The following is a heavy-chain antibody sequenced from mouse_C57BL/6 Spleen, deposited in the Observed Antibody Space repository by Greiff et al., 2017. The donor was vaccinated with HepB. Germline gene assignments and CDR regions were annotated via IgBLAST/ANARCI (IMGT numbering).Heavy chain of an antibody. CDR3: ARNPYYYGSSYYFDY. CDR1: GFTFSDYG. D-gene: IGHD1-1*01. J-gene: IGHJ2*01. V-gene: IGHV5-17*01. Sequence: EVQGVESAGGLVKPGGSLKLSCAASGFTFSDYGMHWVRQAPEKGLEWVAYISSGSSTIYYADTVKGRFTISRDNAKNTLFLQMTSLRSEDTAMYYCARNPYYYGSSYYFDYWGQGTTLTVSS. CDR2: ISSGSSTI.